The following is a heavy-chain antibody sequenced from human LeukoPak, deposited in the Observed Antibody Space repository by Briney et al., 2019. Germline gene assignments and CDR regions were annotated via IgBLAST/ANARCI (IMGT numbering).Heavy chain of an antibody. CDR2: ISVSDGIT. D-gene: IGHD2-2*01. J-gene: IGHJ3*01. CDR1: GFTFSDYY. Sequence: PGGSLRLSCAASGFTFSDYYMTWIRQAPGKGLDWVSYISVSDGITSYADSVTGRFTISRDNSKNSLYLQMNSLRAEDTAVYYCARGRSSTSPWAFDLWGQGTLVTVSS. CDR3: ARGRSSTSPWAFDL. V-gene: IGHV3-11*04.